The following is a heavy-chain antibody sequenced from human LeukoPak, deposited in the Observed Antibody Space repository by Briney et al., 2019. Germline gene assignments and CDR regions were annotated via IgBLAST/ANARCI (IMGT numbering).Heavy chain of an antibody. D-gene: IGHD2-21*02. J-gene: IGHJ4*02. V-gene: IGHV4-61*01. CDR1: GGSVSSGISY. CDR3: TRGKPETVFDY. Sequence: PSETLSLTCSVSGGSVSSGISYWSWIRQPPGEGLEWIAYISDSGGSDYNPSLRGRVTISLDTSKNQFSLKLTSMTAADTAVYYCTRGKPETVFDYWGQGTLVTVSS. CDR2: ISDSGGS.